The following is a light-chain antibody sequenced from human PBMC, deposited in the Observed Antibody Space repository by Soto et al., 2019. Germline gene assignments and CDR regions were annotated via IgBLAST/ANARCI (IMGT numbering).Light chain of an antibody. V-gene: IGKV3-11*01. J-gene: IGKJ5*01. CDR2: ESS. CDR1: QNVANY. CDR3: QQYGNSPPGT. Sequence: ESVLTQSPATLYLSPGDRATLSCRDSQNVANYLDWYQKKPGQAPRLIXYESSNRATGIPDRFSGSGSGADFTLTISRLETEDFAAYFCQQYGNSPPGTFGQGTRLEIK.